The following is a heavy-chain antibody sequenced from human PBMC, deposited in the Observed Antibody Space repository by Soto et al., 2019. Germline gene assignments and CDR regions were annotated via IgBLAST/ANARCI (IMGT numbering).Heavy chain of an antibody. V-gene: IGHV1-69*01. J-gene: IGHJ6*02. CDR2: IIPIFGTA. D-gene: IGHD3-16*01. CDR3: AIKTGGEPHYYYGMDV. CDR1: GGTFSSYA. Sequence: QVQLVQSGAEVKKPGSSVKVSCKASGGTFSSYAISWVRQAPGQGLEWMGGIIPIFGTANYAQKFQGRVTITADEYTSTAYMELSSLRSEDTAVYYCAIKTGGEPHYYYGMDVWGQGTTVTVSS.